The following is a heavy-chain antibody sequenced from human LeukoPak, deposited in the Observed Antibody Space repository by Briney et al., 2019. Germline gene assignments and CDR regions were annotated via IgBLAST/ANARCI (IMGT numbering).Heavy chain of an antibody. D-gene: IGHD2-15*01. CDR1: GFPLSSYG. V-gene: IGHV3-23*01. CDR2: ISGSGGST. Sequence: GGSLRLSCAASGFPLSSYGMSWVRQAPGKGLEWVSVISGSGGSTYHADSVKGRFTISRDNSKNTLYLQMNSLRAEDTAVYYCARDGWSTSYFDYWGQGTLVTVSS. J-gene: IGHJ4*02. CDR3: ARDGWSTSYFDY.